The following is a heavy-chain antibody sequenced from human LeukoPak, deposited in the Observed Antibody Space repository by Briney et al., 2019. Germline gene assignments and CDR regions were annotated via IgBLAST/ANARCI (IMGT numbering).Heavy chain of an antibody. J-gene: IGHJ4*02. CDR2: ISIGSTYI. CDR1: GFTFSTYI. V-gene: IGHV3-21*01. D-gene: IGHD3-16*02. Sequence: GGSLRLSCAASGFTFSTYIMNWVRQAPGKGLEWVSSISIGSTYIYSADSVKGRFTISRDNAKNSQYLQMNSLRAEDTAVYYCARDRGGSYRDFDYWGQGTLVTVSS. CDR3: ARDRGGSYRDFDY.